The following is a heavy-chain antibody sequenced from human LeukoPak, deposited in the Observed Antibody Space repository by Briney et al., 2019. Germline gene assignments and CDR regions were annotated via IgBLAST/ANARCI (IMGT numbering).Heavy chain of an antibody. Sequence: GSLGLSCAASGFTFSSYSMNWVRQAPGKGLEWVSYISSSSSTIYYADSVKGRFTISRDNAKNSLYLQMNSLRDEDTAVYYCARDIYGSGSYVYYYYGMDVWGQGTTVTVSS. J-gene: IGHJ6*02. CDR3: ARDIYGSGSYVYYYYGMDV. CDR2: ISSSSSTI. D-gene: IGHD3-10*01. V-gene: IGHV3-48*02. CDR1: GFTFSSYS.